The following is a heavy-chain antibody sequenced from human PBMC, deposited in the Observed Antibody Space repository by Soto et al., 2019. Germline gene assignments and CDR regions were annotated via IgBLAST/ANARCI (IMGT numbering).Heavy chain of an antibody. CDR3: ARGNGEVLSGYDPFDY. CDR2: IIPILGIA. J-gene: IGHJ4*02. V-gene: IGHV1-69*02. Sequence: QVQLVQSGAEVKKPGSSVKVSCKASGGTFSSYTISWVRQAPGQGLEWMGRIIPILGIANYAQKFQGRVTITADTSTSTAYMELSSLRSEDTAVYYCARGNGEVLSGYDPFDYWGQGTLVTVSS. D-gene: IGHD5-12*01. CDR1: GGTFSSYT.